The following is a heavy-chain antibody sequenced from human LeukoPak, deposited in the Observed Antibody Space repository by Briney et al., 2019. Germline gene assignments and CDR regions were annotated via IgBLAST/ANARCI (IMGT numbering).Heavy chain of an antibody. Sequence: SVKVSCKASGGTFSSYAISWVRQAPGQGLEWMGGIIPIFGTANYAQKFQGRVTITADESTSTAYMELSSLRSEDTAVYYCARAGSGSYYGYAFDIWGQGTMVTVSS. CDR3: ARAGSGSYYGYAFDI. J-gene: IGHJ3*02. CDR2: IIPIFGTA. D-gene: IGHD1-26*01. V-gene: IGHV1-69*13. CDR1: GGTFSSYA.